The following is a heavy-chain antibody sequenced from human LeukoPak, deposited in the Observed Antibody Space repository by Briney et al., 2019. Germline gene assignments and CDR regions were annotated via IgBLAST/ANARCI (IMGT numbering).Heavy chain of an antibody. CDR2: IYYSGST. Sequence: SETLSLTCTVSGGSISSGGYYWSWIRQHPGKGLEWIGYIYYSGSTYYNPSLKSRVTISVDTSKNQFSLKLSSVTAADTAVYYCVRDGEGVAISVNYWFAPWGQGTLVTVSS. CDR3: VRDGEGVAISVNYWFAP. V-gene: IGHV4-31*03. CDR1: GGSISSGGYY. D-gene: IGHD3-10*01. J-gene: IGHJ5*02.